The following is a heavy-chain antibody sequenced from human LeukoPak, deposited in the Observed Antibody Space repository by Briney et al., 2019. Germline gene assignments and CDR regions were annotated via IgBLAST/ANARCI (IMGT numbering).Heavy chain of an antibody. CDR3: AKTYSSSYYYFDY. CDR2: IGGSGDNT. CDR1: GFAFSSYA. V-gene: IGHV3-23*01. J-gene: IGHJ4*02. D-gene: IGHD6-13*01. Sequence: PGGSLRLSCAASGFAFSSYAMSWVRQAPGKGLEWVSAIGGSGDNTYYADSVKGRFTISRDNFKNTLYLQMNSLRAEDTALYYCAKTYSSSYYYFDYWGQGTLVPASS.